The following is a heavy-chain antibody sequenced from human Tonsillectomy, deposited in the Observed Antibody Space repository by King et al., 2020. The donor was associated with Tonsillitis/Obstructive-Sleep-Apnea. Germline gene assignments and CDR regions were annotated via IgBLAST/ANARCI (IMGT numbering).Heavy chain of an antibody. J-gene: IGHJ4*02. CDR3: ARGRTYYDFWSGNFFHY. D-gene: IGHD3-3*01. Sequence: VQLQQWGAGLLKPSETLSLTCAVYGGSFSGYYWSWIRQPPGKGLEWIGEINHSGSTNYNPSLKSRVTISVDTSKNQFSLKLSSVTAADTAVYYCARGRTYYDFWSGNFFHYWGQGTLVTVSS. CDR2: INHSGST. V-gene: IGHV4-34*01. CDR1: GGSFSGYY.